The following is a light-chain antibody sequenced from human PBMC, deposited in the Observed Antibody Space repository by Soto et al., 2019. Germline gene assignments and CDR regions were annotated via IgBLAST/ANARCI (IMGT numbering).Light chain of an antibody. Sequence: QSVLTQPASVSGSPGQSITISCTGTSSDVGSYNLVSWYQQHPGKAPKLMIYEGSKRPSGVSNRFSGSKSGNTASLTISGLQADDEADYYSSSYARSSTYVFRTGSKVPV. J-gene: IGLJ1*01. CDR2: EGS. CDR1: SSDVGSYNL. V-gene: IGLV2-23*01. CDR3: SSYARSSTYV.